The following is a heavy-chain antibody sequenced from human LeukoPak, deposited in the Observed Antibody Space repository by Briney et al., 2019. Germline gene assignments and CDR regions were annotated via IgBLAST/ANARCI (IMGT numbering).Heavy chain of an antibody. CDR1: GFTVSSNY. D-gene: IGHD6-13*01. Sequence: GGSLRLSCAASGFTVSSNYMSWVRQAPGKGLEWVSVIYSGGSTYYADSVKGRFTISRDNSKNTLYLQMNSLRAEDTAVYYCARDRGYSRPIENWFDPWGQGTLVTVSS. CDR2: IYSGGST. V-gene: IGHV3-66*01. CDR3: ARDRGYSRPIENWFDP. J-gene: IGHJ5*02.